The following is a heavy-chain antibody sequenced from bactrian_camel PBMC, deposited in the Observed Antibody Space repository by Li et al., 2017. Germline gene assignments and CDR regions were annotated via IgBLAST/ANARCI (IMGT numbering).Heavy chain of an antibody. CDR2: ISGDSST. CDR1: GLTFEGGH. CDR3: AAGCVCSGGICYTLSLKRDAFPY. Sequence: HVQLVESGGGSAHIGGSLRLSCAALGLTFEGGHKGWYRQAPGNECELVSAISGDSSTEYADSVQGRFTISQDNAKNTVYLQMNSLKPEDTALYFCAAGCVCSGGICYTLSLKRDAFPYWGQGTQVTVS. V-gene: IGHV3S55*01. D-gene: IGHD2*01. J-gene: IGHJ4*01.